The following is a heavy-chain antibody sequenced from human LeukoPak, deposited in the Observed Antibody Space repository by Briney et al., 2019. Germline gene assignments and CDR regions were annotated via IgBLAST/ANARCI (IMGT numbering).Heavy chain of an antibody. CDR3: AVGDTTVSYFDY. Sequence: GASVEVSCKASGNAFTTYAINWVRQAPGQGLEWMGWINTSTGNPTYAQGFTGRFVFSYDTSVKTTYLQISGLKAEDTAVYHCAVGDTTVSYFDYWGQGARVTVSS. D-gene: IGHD1-26*01. J-gene: IGHJ4*02. CDR2: INTSTGNP. CDR1: GNAFTTYA. V-gene: IGHV7-4-1*02.